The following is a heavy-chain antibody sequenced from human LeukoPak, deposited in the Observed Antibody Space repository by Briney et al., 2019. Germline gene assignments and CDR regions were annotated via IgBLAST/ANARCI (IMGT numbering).Heavy chain of an antibody. CDR2: MNPNSGNT. Sequence: GASVKVSCKASGYTFTSYDINWVRQATGQGLEWMGWMNPNSGNTGYAQKFQGRVTMTRNTSISTAYMELSSLRSEDTAVYYRARAQQLNYYYYYYMDVWGKGTTVTVSS. CDR1: GYTFTSYD. D-gene: IGHD6-13*01. CDR3: ARAQQLNYYYYYYMDV. J-gene: IGHJ6*03. V-gene: IGHV1-8*01.